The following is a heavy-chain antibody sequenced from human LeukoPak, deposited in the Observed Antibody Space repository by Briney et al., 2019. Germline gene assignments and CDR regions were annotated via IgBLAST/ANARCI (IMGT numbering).Heavy chain of an antibody. CDR2: ISYDGSNK. D-gene: IGHD3-10*01. CDR3: ARPTITMVRGVITPSFGY. J-gene: IGHJ4*02. CDR1: GFTFSSYA. V-gene: IGHV3-30-3*01. Sequence: GGSLRLSCAASGFTFSSYAMHWVRQAPGKGLEWVAVISYDGSNKYYADSVKGRFTISRDNSKNTLYLQMNSLRAEDTAVYYCARPTITMVRGVITPSFGYWGQGTLVTVSS.